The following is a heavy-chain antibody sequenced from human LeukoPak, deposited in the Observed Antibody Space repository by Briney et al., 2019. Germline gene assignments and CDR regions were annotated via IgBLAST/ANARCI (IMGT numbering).Heavy chain of an antibody. Sequence: PGGSLRLSCAASGFTFDRYAMSWVRQAPGKGLEWVSAISTSGDSTYYADSVRGRFTISRDNSKNTLYLQMNSLRAEDTAVYYCARATGASDCSSISCYLDYWGQGTLVTVSS. CDR2: ISTSGDST. CDR1: GFTFDRYA. J-gene: IGHJ4*02. CDR3: ARATGASDCSSISCYLDY. D-gene: IGHD2-2*01. V-gene: IGHV3-23*01.